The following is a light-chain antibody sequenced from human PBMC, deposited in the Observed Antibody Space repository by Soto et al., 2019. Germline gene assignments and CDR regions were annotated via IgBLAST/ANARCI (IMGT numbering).Light chain of an antibody. CDR1: QTVSNG. V-gene: IGKV1-5*03. CDR2: KAS. CDR3: QQYNSYSQT. Sequence: IQMTQSPSTLSASVGYRVTITCQASQTVSNGLAWYQQKPGKAPKLLIYKASTLESGVPSRFSGSGSGTEFTLTISSLQPEDFATYYCQQYNSYSQTFGQGTKVDVK. J-gene: IGKJ1*01.